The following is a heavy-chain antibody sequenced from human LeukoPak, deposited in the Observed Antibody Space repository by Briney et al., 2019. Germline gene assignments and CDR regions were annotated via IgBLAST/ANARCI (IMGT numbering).Heavy chain of an antibody. CDR2: ISGSGGST. D-gene: IGHD4-11*01. CDR1: GFTFSSYA. Sequence: GGSLRLSCAASGFTFSSYAMSWVRQAPGKGLEWVSAISGSGGSTYYADSVKGRFTISRDNSKNTLYLQMNSLGAEDTAVYYCAKNGGYSNYVGYNWFDPWGQGTLVTVSS. V-gene: IGHV3-23*01. CDR3: AKNGGYSNYVGYNWFDP. J-gene: IGHJ5*02.